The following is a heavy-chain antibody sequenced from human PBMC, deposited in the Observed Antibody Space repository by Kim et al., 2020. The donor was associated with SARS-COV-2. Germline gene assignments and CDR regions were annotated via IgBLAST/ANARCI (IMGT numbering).Heavy chain of an antibody. CDR1: GYTFTGYY. V-gene: IGHV1-2*06. Sequence: ASVKVSCKASGYTFTGYYMHWVRQAPGQGLEWMGRINPNSGGTNYAQKFQGRVTMTRDTSISTAYMELSRLRSDDTAVYYCARGLDTAMVNGAYWGQGTLVTVSS. J-gene: IGHJ4*02. CDR2: INPNSGGT. CDR3: ARGLDTAMVNGAY. D-gene: IGHD5-18*01.